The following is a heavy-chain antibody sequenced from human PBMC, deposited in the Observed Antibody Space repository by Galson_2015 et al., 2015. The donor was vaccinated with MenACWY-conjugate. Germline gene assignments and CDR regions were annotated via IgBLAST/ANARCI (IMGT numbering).Heavy chain of an antibody. CDR2: ISAYNGNT. D-gene: IGHD3-22*01. CDR3: ARGGNYYDSSGYYGLSPYYYYYGMDV. J-gene: IGHJ6*02. V-gene: IGHV1-18*01. Sequence: SVKVSCKASGYTFTSYGISWVRQAPGQGLEWMGWISAYNGNTNYAQKLQGRVTMTTDTSTSTAYMELRSLRSDDTAVYYCARGGNYYDSSGYYGLSPYYYYYGMDVWGQGTTVTVSS. CDR1: GYTFTSYG.